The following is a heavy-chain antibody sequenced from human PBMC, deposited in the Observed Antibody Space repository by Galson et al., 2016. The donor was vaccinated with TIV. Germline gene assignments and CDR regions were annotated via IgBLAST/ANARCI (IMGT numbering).Heavy chain of an antibody. V-gene: IGHV3-9*03. Sequence: SLRLSCAASGFTFGDFAMHWVRQTPGRGLEWVSGISFNSGDIGYGDSVRGRFTISRDNAKNSLYLQMNILRPEDMGLYYCAKNIAYGDTSNFDPFDIWGQGTMVTISS. D-gene: IGHD3-16*01. J-gene: IGHJ3*02. CDR1: GFTFGDFA. CDR3: AKNIAYGDTSNFDPFDI. CDR2: ISFNSGDI.